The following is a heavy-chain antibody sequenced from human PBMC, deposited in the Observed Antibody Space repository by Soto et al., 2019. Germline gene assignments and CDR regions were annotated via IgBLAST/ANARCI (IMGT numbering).Heavy chain of an antibody. CDR1: GYTFTSYA. D-gene: IGHD5-12*01. Sequence: QVQLVQSGAEVKKPGASVKVSCQASGYTFTSYAMHWVRQAPGQRLEWMGWINAGNGNTKYSQKFQGRVTITRDTSASTAYMELSSLRSEDTAVYYCARTAIVATIFDYWGQGTLVTVSS. CDR2: INAGNGNT. CDR3: ARTAIVATIFDY. J-gene: IGHJ4*02. V-gene: IGHV1-3*01.